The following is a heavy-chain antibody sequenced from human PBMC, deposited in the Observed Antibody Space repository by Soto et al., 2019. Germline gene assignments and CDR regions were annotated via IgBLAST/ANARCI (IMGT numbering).Heavy chain of an antibody. CDR3: VKKRSYDRTNYDHFDY. J-gene: IGHJ4*02. V-gene: IGHV3-23*01. D-gene: IGHD3-22*01. CDR1: GFTFSSYA. CDR2: ISASGDST. Sequence: PGGSLRLSCAASGFTFSSYAMSWVRQAPGKGLEWVSSISASGDSTHNADSVKGRFAISRDNSKNTLDLQLNSLTADDTAVYFCVKKRSYDRTNYDHFDYWGQGTLVTLSS.